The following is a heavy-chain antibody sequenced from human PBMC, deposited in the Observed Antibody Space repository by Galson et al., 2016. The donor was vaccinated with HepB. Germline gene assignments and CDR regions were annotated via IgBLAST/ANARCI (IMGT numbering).Heavy chain of an antibody. CDR2: IKTEGTDR. CDR3: VRPNYYDSGSYSA. D-gene: IGHD3-10*01. CDR1: GFTFSNYW. V-gene: IGHV3-7*01. Sequence: SLRLSCAASGFTFSNYWMTWVRQVPGRGLEWVANIKTEGTDRHYVDSVKGRFTISSDNTKNSLYLQMDNLRAEDTAVYYCVRPNYYDSGSYSAWGQGTLVTVSS. J-gene: IGHJ5*02.